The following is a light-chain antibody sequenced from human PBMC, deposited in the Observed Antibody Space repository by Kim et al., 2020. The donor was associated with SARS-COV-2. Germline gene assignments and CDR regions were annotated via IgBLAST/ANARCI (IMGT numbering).Light chain of an antibody. CDR1: QGISSY. CDR3: QQLNSYPPYT. J-gene: IGKJ2*01. V-gene: IGKV1-9*01. CDR2: AAS. Sequence: ASVGDRVTMTCRASQGISSYLAWYQQKPGKATKLLIYAASTLQSGVPSRFSGSGSGTEFTLTISSLQPEDFATYYCQQLNSYPPYTFGQGTKLEI.